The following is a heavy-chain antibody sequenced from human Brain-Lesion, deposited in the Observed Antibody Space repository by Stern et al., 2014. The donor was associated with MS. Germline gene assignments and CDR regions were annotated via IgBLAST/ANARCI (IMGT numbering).Heavy chain of an antibody. D-gene: IGHD2-15*01. Sequence: VQLVESGGGLVQPGGSLRLSCAGSGFSLSSYWMSWVRQAPGKGPEWVATIKQDGSERYYVDSVKGRFTISRDNSKNSVFLQMNSLRVDDTSVYYCARDCGSGSCYQTQYYYGVDVWGQGTTVIVSS. V-gene: IGHV3-7*01. J-gene: IGHJ6*02. CDR1: GFSLSSYW. CDR2: IKQDGSER. CDR3: ARDCGSGSCYQTQYYYGVDV.